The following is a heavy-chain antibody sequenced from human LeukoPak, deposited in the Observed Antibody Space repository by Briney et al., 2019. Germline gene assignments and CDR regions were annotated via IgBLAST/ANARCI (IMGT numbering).Heavy chain of an antibody. CDR3: AKDREVGFLASRQWLIHGTPDY. Sequence: GGSLRLSRAASGFTFSSYGMHWVRQAPGKGLEWVAVISYDGSNKYYADSVKGRFTISRDNSKNTLYLQMNSLRAEDTAVYYCAKDREVGFLASRQWLIHGTPDYWGQGTLVTVSS. J-gene: IGHJ4*02. CDR1: GFTFSSYG. CDR2: ISYDGSNK. D-gene: IGHD6-19*01. V-gene: IGHV3-30*18.